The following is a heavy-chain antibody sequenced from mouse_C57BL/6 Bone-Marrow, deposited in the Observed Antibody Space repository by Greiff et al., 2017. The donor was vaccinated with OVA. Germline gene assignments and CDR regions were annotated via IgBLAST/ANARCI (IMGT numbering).Heavy chain of an antibody. CDR2: LSSGGSYT. D-gene: IGHD1-1*01. CDR1: GFTFSSYG. CDR3: ARHYFGRSYSDYAMDY. Sequence: EVKLVESGGDLVKPGGSLKLSCAASGFTFSSYGMSWVRQTPDKRLEWVATLSSGGSYTYYPDSVKGRFTISCEHAKHTLYLQMSSLKAEYTASYYCARHYFGRSYSDYAMDYWGQGTSVTVSS. J-gene: IGHJ4*01. V-gene: IGHV5-6*01.